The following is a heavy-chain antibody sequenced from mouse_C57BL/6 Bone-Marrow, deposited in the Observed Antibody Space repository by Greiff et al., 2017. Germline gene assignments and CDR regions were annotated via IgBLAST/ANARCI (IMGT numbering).Heavy chain of an antibody. Sequence: VKVVESGAELARPGASVKLSCKASGYTFTSSGISWVKQRTGQGLEWIGEIYPRSGNTYYNEKFKGKATLTADKSSSTAYMELRSLTSEDSAVYFCARQGCMDYWGQGTSVTVSS. CDR1: GYTFTSSG. CDR2: IYPRSGNT. V-gene: IGHV1-81*01. J-gene: IGHJ4*01. CDR3: ARQGCMDY.